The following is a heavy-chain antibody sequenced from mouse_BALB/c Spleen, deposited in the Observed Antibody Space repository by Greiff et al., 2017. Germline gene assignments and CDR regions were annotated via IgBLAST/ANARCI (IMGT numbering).Heavy chain of an antibody. CDR3: ARQGYYAMDY. J-gene: IGHJ4*01. V-gene: IGHV5-12-2*01. Sequence: EVQLQESGGGLVQPGGSLKLSCAASGFTFSSYTMSWVRQTPEKRLEWVAYISNGGGSTYYPDTVKGRFTISRDNAKNTLYLQMSSLKSEDTAMYYCARQGYYAMDYWGQGTSVTVSS. CDR2: ISNGGGST. CDR1: GFTFSSYT.